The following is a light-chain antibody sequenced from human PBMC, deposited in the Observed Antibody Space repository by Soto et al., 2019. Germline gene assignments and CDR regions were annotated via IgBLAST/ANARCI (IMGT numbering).Light chain of an antibody. CDR1: QSVSSSY. CDR2: GAS. V-gene: IGKV3-20*01. CDR3: QQYDNWPIT. J-gene: IGKJ5*01. Sequence: EIVLTQSPGTLSLSPGERATLSGRASQSVSSSYLAWYQQKPGQAPSLLIYGASSRATDIPGRFSGSGSGTEFTLTISSLQSEDFAVYYCQQYDNWPITFGQGTRLEIK.